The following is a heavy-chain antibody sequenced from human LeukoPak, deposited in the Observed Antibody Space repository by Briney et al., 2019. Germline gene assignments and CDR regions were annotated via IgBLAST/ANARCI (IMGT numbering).Heavy chain of an antibody. V-gene: IGHV3-23*01. D-gene: IGHD3-10*01. CDR1: GFTFSSYA. CDR2: ISGSGGST. CDR3: AREGSGRTAYDGLDV. J-gene: IGHJ3*01. Sequence: GGSLRLSCAASGFTFSSYAMSWVRQAPGKGLEWVSAISGSGGSTVYADSVKGRFTISRDNSKNTLYLQLNSLRAEDTAVYYCAREGSGRTAYDGLDVWGQGTMVTVSS.